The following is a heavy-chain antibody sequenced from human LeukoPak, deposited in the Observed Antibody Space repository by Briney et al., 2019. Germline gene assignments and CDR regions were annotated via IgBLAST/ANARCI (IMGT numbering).Heavy chain of an antibody. CDR1: GGSISSGDYY. J-gene: IGHJ4*02. V-gene: IGHV4-30-4*08. CDR2: IYYSGST. Sequence: PSETLSLTCTVSGGSISSGDYYWSWIRQPPGKGLEWIGYIYYSGSTYYNPSLKSRVTISVDPSKNQFSLKLSSVTAADTAVYYCARAGRAAAGTGDYWGQGTLVAVSS. D-gene: IGHD6-13*01. CDR3: ARAGRAAAGTGDY.